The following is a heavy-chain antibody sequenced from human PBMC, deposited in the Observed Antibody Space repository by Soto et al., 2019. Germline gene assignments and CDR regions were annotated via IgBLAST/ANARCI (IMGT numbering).Heavy chain of an antibody. CDR2: IYPADSNT. CDR3: ARPFGMDV. CDR1: GYTFTSYW. J-gene: IGHJ6*02. V-gene: IGHV5-51*01. Sequence: GESLKISCQGSGYTFTSYWIGWVRQMPGKGLEWVAIIYPADSNTRYSPSFRGQVTTSADKSISTAYLQWSSLKASDTAIYYCARPFGMDVWGQGTTVTVSS.